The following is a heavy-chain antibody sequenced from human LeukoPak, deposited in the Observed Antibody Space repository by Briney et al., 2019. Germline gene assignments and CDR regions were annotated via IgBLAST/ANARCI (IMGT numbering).Heavy chain of an antibody. CDR1: GYTFTDYY. CDR3: ARGYGSGSYHKY. CDR2: INPNSGGT. D-gene: IGHD3-10*01. V-gene: IGHV1-2*06. J-gene: IGHJ4*02. Sequence: ALVKVSCXASGYTFTDYYMHWVRQAPGQGLEWMGRINPNSGGTNYAQKFQGRVTMTRDTSISTAYMELSRLRSDDTAVYYCARGYGSGSYHKYWGQGTLVTVSS.